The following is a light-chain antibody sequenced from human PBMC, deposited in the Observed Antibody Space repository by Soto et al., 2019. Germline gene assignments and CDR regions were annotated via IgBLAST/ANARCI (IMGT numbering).Light chain of an antibody. CDR1: QSVSSAY. Sequence: EIVLMQSPGTLSLSPGERATLSCRASQSVSSAYLAWYQQNPGQAPRLLIYSTSTRASGIPDRFSGSGSGTDFTLTVSRLESQDFAVYYCQQYGSSPPITFGQGTRLEI. CDR2: STS. V-gene: IGKV3-20*01. CDR3: QQYGSSPPIT. J-gene: IGKJ5*01.